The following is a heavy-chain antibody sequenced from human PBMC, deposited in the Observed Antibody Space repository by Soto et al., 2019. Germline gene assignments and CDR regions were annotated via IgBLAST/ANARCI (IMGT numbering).Heavy chain of an antibody. D-gene: IGHD6-19*01. V-gene: IGHV4-59*13. CDR1: GFTFNNFA. Sequence: PGGSLRLSCAASGFTFNNFAMSWIRQAPGKGLKWIGNVYHTGSTDYNSSPRSRVTISVDTSKNQFSLNMNSVTAADTAVYYCARRLFGSGLTLDSWGQGALVTVSS. J-gene: IGHJ4*02. CDR3: ARRLFGSGLTLDS. CDR2: VYHTGST.